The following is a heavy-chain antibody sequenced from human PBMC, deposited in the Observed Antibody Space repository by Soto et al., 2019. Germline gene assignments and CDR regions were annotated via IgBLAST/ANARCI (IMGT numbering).Heavy chain of an antibody. CDR3: ARAFGYVDAFDV. CDR2: ISSDGSST. D-gene: IGHD2-2*01. CDR1: GFTFIDYW. V-gene: IGHV3-74*01. Sequence: GGALRVSCAASGFTFIDYWMHWVRQGPGKGLVWVSRISSDGSSTTYADSVKGRFTISRDNAKNTLYLQMNSLRAEDTAVYYCARAFGYVDAFDVWGQGTMVTVSS. J-gene: IGHJ3*01.